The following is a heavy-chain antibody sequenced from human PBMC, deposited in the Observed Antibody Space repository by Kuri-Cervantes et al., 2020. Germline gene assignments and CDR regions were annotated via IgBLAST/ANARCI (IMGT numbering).Heavy chain of an antibody. CDR1: GFTFSSYD. D-gene: IGHD3-16*01. CDR2: IGTAGDT. V-gene: IGHV3-13*01. J-gene: IGHJ5*02. Sequence: GESLKISCAASGFTFSSYDMHWVRQATGKGLEWVSAIGTAGDTYYPGSVKGRFTISRDNAKNSLYLQMNSLRAEDTAVYYCARDRRLWEIKPTNWFDPWGQGTLVTVSS. CDR3: ARDRRLWEIKPTNWFDP.